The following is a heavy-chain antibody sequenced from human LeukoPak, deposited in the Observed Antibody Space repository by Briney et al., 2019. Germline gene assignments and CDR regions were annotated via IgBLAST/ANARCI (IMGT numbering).Heavy chain of an antibody. D-gene: IGHD3-22*01. CDR2: ISGSGGST. J-gene: IGHJ3*02. CDR3: AKDSHYDSSGYWDRLYPDAFDI. V-gene: IGHV3-23*01. Sequence: QPGGSLRLSCAASGFTFSSYAMSWVRQAPGKGLEWVSAISGSGGSTYYADSVKGRFTISRDNSKNTLYLQMNSLRAEATAVYYCAKDSHYDSSGYWDRLYPDAFDIWGQGTMVTVSS. CDR1: GFTFSSYA.